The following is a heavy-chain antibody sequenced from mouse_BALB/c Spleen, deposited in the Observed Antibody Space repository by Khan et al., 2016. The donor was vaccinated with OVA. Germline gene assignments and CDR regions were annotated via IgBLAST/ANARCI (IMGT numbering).Heavy chain of an antibody. CDR1: GYSITSGYV. J-gene: IGHJ2*01. CDR3: GRGNYDGYYFDY. D-gene: IGHD2-4*01. CDR2: ISYSGVT. Sequence: VQLQQSGPGLVKPSQSLSLTCTVTGYSITSGYVWNWIRQFPGNKLEWMGYISYSGVTSYTPSLKSRISITRDTSKNKFFLQLNSVTTEDTATYYCGRGNYDGYYFDYWGQGTTLTVSS. V-gene: IGHV3-2*02.